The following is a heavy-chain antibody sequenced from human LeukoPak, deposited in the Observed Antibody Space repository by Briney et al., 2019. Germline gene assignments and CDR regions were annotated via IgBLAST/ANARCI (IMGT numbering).Heavy chain of an antibody. CDR2: IYDSGST. CDR1: GDSISSYY. D-gene: IGHD1-1*01. J-gene: IGHJ5*02. Sequence: PSEILSLTRTVSGDSISSYYWSWIRQPPGKGLEWIGYIYDSGSTNYNPSLKSRVTISLDTSKNPFSLKLRSVTAADTALYYCARGSPVATTGTKGGWFDPWGQGTLVTVSS. V-gene: IGHV4-59*01. CDR3: ARGSPVATTGTKGGWFDP.